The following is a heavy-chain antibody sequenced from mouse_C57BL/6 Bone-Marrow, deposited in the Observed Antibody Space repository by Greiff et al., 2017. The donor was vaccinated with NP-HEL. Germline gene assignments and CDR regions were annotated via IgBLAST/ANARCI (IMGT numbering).Heavy chain of an antibody. Sequence: VQLQQPGAELVRPGSSVKLSCKASGYTFTSYWMDWVKQRPGQGLEWIGNIYPSDSETHYNQKFKDKATLTVDKSSSTAYMQLSSLTSEDSAVYYCAILYDGSPPPYYFDYWGQGTTLTVSS. V-gene: IGHV1-61*01. CDR1: GYTFTSYW. CDR3: AILYDGSPPPYYFDY. CDR2: IYPSDSET. J-gene: IGHJ2*01. D-gene: IGHD2-3*01.